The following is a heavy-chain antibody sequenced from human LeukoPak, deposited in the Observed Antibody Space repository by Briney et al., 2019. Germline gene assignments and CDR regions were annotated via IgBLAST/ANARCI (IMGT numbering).Heavy chain of an antibody. J-gene: IGHJ4*02. CDR2: IKQDGSEK. CDR1: RFSFSIYW. Sequence: PGGSLRLSCAASRFSFSIYWMNWVRQAPGKGLEWVANIKQDGSEKYYVDSVKGRFTISRDNAKNSLYLQMNSLRAEDTAVYYCAKDRSSSWAIDYWGQGTLLTVSS. D-gene: IGHD6-13*01. V-gene: IGHV3-7*01. CDR3: AKDRSSSWAIDY.